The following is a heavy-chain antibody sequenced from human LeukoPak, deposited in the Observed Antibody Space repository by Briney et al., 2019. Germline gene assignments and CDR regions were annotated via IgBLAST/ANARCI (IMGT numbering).Heavy chain of an antibody. D-gene: IGHD3-3*01. CDR2: ISGSGGST. J-gene: IGHJ4*02. Sequence: GGSLRLSCAASGFTFSSYAMSWVRQAPGKGLEGVSAISGSGGSTYYADSVKGRSTISRDNSKNTLYLEMNSLRAEDTAVYYCANGRGWSGSLGAYWGQGTLVTVSS. V-gene: IGHV3-23*01. CDR1: GFTFSSYA. CDR3: ANGRGWSGSLGAY.